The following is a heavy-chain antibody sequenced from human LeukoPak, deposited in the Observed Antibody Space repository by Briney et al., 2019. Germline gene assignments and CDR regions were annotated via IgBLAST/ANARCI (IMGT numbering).Heavy chain of an antibody. D-gene: IGHD3-9*01. J-gene: IGHJ5*02. CDR3: AKGGPYDILTGPNNWFDP. CDR2: ISWNSGSI. CDR1: GFTFDDYA. V-gene: IGHV3-9*01. Sequence: PGGSLRLSCAASGFTFDDYAMHWVRQAPGKGLEWVSGISWNSGSIDYADSVKGRFTISRDNAKNSLYLQMNSLRAEDTALYYCAKGGPYDILTGPNNWFDPWGPGNLVTVSS.